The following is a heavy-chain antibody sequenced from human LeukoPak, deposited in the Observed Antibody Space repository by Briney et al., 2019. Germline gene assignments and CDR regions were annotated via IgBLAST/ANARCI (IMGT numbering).Heavy chain of an antibody. CDR2: IRYDGRNK. V-gene: IGHV3-30*02. J-gene: IGHJ4*02. Sequence: PGGSLRLSCAACKFTFSSYGMHWARHARAKGLERVAFIRYDGRNKYYADSVACRFTICRANCRDRLYSQVKSVRSKDTAVYYCAKLGRMEMATPGYWGQGTPVTVSS. D-gene: IGHD5-24*01. CDR3: AKLGRMEMATPGY. CDR1: KFTFSSYG.